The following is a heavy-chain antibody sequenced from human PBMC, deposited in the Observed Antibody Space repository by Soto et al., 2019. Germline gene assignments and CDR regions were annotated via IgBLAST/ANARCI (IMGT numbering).Heavy chain of an antibody. V-gene: IGHV3-21*01. CDR3: ARAPVTTDYGMDV. CDR2: ISSSSSYI. D-gene: IGHD1-1*01. J-gene: IGHJ6*02. Sequence: GGSLRLSCAASGFTFSSYSMNWVRQAPGKGLEWVSSISSSSSYIYYADSVKGRFTISRDNAKSSLYLQMNSLRAEDTAVYYCARAPVTTDYGMDVWGQGTTVTVSS. CDR1: GFTFSSYS.